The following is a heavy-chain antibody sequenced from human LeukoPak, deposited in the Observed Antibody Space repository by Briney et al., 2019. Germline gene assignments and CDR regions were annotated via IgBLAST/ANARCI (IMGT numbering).Heavy chain of an antibody. V-gene: IGHV4-39*01. J-gene: IGHJ4*02. CDR1: GGSISSSSYY. CDR2: IYHSGST. CDR3: ARHSGYSYGFVY. Sequence: SETLSLTCTVSGGSISSSSYYWGWIRQPPGKGLEWIGSIYHSGSTYYNPSLKSRVTISVDTSKNQFSLKLSSVTAADTAVYYCARHSGYSYGFVYWGQGTLVTVSS. D-gene: IGHD5-18*01.